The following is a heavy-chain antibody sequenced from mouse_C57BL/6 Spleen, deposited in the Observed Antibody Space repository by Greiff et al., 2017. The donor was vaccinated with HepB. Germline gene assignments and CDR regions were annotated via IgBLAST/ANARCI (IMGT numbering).Heavy chain of an antibody. D-gene: IGHD2-4*01. CDR2: ISYDGSN. CDR1: GYSITSGYY. Sequence: EVQLVESGPGLVKPSQSLSLTCSVTGYSITSGYYWNWIRQFPGNKLEWMGYISYDGSNNYNPSLKNRISITRDTSKNQFFLKLNSVTTEDTATYYCARGGDYDYDTYAMDYWGQGTSVTVSS. V-gene: IGHV3-6*01. J-gene: IGHJ4*01. CDR3: ARGGDYDYDTYAMDY.